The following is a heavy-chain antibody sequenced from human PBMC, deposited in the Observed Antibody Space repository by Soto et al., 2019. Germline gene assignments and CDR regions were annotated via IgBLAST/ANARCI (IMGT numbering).Heavy chain of an antibody. V-gene: IGHV1-18*01. CDR3: ARAGDYDFWSGYYWGGNYYYYGMDV. CDR1: GYTFTSYG. Sequence: ASVKVSCKASGYTFTSYGISWVRQAPGQGLEWMGWISAYNGNTNDAKKLQGRVTKTTNTSTSTAYMELRSLRSDDTAVYYCARAGDYDFWSGYYWGGNYYYYGMDVWGQGTTVTVSS. CDR2: ISAYNGNT. D-gene: IGHD3-3*01. J-gene: IGHJ6*02.